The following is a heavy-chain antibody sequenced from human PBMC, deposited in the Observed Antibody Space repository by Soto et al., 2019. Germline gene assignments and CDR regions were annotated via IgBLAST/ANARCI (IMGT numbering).Heavy chain of an antibody. V-gene: IGHV1-69*01. Sequence: QVQLVQSGAEVKKPGSSVKVSCKASGGTFSSYAISWVRQAPGQGLEWMGGIIPIFGTANYAQKFQGRVTITADESTSTAYMELSSLRSEDTAVYDCARLNDSGGNRCAYYFDYWGQGTLVTVSS. CDR2: IIPIFGTA. J-gene: IGHJ4*02. CDR1: GGTFSSYA. D-gene: IGHD4-17*01. CDR3: ARLNDSGGNRCAYYFDY.